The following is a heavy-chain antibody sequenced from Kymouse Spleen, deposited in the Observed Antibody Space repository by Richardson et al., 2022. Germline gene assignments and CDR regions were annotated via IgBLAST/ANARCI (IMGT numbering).Heavy chain of an antibody. D-gene: IGHD3-9*01. CDR2: IRSKANSYAT. CDR3: TRHPQTYYDILLGFDP. J-gene: IGHJ5*02. Sequence: EVQLVESGGGLVQPGGSLKLSCAASGFTFSGSAMHWVRQASGKGLEWVGRIRSKANSYATAYAASVKGRFTISRDDSKNTAYLQMNSLKTEDTAVYYCTRHPQTYYDILLGFDPWGQGTLVTVSS. V-gene: IGHV3-73*02. CDR1: GFTFSGSA.